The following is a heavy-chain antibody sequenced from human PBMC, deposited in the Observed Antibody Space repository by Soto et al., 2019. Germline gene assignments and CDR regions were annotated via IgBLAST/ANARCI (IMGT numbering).Heavy chain of an antibody. D-gene: IGHD6-13*01. Sequence: GGSLRLSCAASGFTFSSYSMNWVRQAPGKGLEWVSSISSSSSYIYYADSVKGRFTISRDNSKNTLYLQMNSLRAEDTAVYYCARAGAAGTTYYYYYGMDVWGQGTTVTVSS. V-gene: IGHV3-21*01. CDR1: GFTFSSYS. CDR2: ISSSSSYI. CDR3: ARAGAAGTTYYYYYGMDV. J-gene: IGHJ6*02.